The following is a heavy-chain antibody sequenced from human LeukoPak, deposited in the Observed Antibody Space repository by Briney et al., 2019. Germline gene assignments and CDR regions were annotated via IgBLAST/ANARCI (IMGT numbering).Heavy chain of an antibody. CDR3: ARGGLYARQQLVPNDAFDI. J-gene: IGHJ3*02. Sequence: SETLSLTCTVSGGSISSYYWSWIRQPPGKGLEWIGYIYYSGSTNYNPSLKSRVTISVDTSKNQFSLKLSSVTAADAAVYYCARGGLYARQQLVPNDAFDIWGQGTMVTVSS. CDR1: GGSISSYY. D-gene: IGHD6-13*01. CDR2: IYYSGST. V-gene: IGHV4-59*01.